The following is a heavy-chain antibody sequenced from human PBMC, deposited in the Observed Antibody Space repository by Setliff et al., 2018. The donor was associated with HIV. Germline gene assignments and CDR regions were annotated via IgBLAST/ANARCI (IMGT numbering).Heavy chain of an antibody. CDR3: ARGVYCGGGSCSWRDLRTYGMDV. Sequence: SVKVSCKASGYTFTDYGISWVRQAPGQGLEWMGGIIPIFGTANYAQKFQGRVTITADESTSTAYMELSSLRSEDTAVYYCARGVYCGGGSCSWRDLRTYGMDVWGQGTTVTVSS. V-gene: IGHV1-69*13. CDR2: IIPIFGTA. J-gene: IGHJ6*02. D-gene: IGHD2-15*01. CDR1: GYTFTDYG.